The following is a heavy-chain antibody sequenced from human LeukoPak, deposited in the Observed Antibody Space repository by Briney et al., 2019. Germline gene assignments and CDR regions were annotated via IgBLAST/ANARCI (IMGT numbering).Heavy chain of an antibody. D-gene: IGHD1-26*01. CDR1: GDSISSGLY. CDR2: IYHSGST. Sequence: SETLSLTCTVSGDSISSGLYWAWIWQPPGKGLEWIGSIYHSGSTYYNPSLKSRVTISVDTSKNQFSLKLSSVTAADTAVYYCARGVNSGYFDYCGQGTLVTVSS. CDR3: ARGVNSGYFDY. V-gene: IGHV4-38-2*02. J-gene: IGHJ4*02.